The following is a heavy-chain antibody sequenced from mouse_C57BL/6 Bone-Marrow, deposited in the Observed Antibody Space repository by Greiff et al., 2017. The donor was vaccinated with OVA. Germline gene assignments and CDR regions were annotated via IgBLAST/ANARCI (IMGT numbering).Heavy chain of an antibody. D-gene: IGHD1-1*01. CDR3: AREVSYGSSYWWYFDV. J-gene: IGHJ1*03. CDR1: GISITTGNYR. V-gene: IGHV3-5*01. CDR2: IYYSGTI. Sequence: EVKLMESGPGLVKPSQTVFLTCTVTGISITTGNYRWSWIRQFPGNKLEWIGYIYYSGTITYNPSLTSRTTITRDTPKNQFFLEMNSLTAEDTATYYCAREVSYGSSYWWYFDVWGTGTTVTVSS.